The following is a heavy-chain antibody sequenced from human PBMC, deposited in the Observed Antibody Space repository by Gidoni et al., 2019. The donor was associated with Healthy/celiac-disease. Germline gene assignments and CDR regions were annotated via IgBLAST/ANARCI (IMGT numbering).Heavy chain of an antibody. V-gene: IGHV3-33*01. Sequence: QVQLVESGGGVVQPGRSLRPTCAASGFIFSSYGMPWVRQAPGKGLEGVAVRWNDGSKKYYADSVKGRFTISRDNSENTLYLQMNSLRAEDTAVYYCARGDGYYYDSSGYYQGYFDLWGRGTLVTVSS. D-gene: IGHD3-22*01. CDR2: RWNDGSKK. CDR3: ARGDGYYYDSSGYYQGYFDL. CDR1: GFIFSSYG. J-gene: IGHJ2*01.